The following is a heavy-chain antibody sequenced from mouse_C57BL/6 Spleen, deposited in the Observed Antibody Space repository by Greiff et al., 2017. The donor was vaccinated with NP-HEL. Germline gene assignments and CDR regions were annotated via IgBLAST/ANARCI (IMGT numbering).Heavy chain of an antibody. Sequence: EVQLQQSGAELVRPGASVKLSCTASGFNITDYYMHWVKQRPEQGLEWIGRIDPEDGDTEYAPKFQGKATMTADTSSNTAYLQLSSLTSEDAAVYDCTRGGYDYDDYFDYWGQGTTLTVSS. CDR1: GFNITDYY. V-gene: IGHV14-1*01. CDR3: TRGGYDYDDYFDY. CDR2: IDPEDGDT. J-gene: IGHJ2*01. D-gene: IGHD2-4*01.